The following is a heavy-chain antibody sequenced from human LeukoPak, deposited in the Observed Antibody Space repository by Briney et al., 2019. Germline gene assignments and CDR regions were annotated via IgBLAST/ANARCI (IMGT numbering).Heavy chain of an antibody. CDR3: ARDHRYDSSGYGGY. V-gene: IGHV1-18*01. D-gene: IGHD3-22*01. Sequence: GASVKVSCKASGYTFTSYGISWVRQAPGQGLEWMGWISAYNGNTNYAQKLQGRVTMTTDTSTSTAYMELRSLRSDDTAVYYCARDHRYDSSGYGGYWGQGTLVTVSS. CDR2: ISAYNGNT. CDR1: GYTFTSYG. J-gene: IGHJ4*02.